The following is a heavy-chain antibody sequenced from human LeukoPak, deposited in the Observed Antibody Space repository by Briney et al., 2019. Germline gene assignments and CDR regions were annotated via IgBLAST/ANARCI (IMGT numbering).Heavy chain of an antibody. Sequence: NPGGSLRLSCAASGFTFSSYSMNWVRQAPGKGLDWVSFSSSSSAYIYYADSVKGRFTISRDNAKNSLYLQMNSLRAEDTAVYYCARSSGYYFDYWGQGTLVTVSS. CDR1: GFTFSSYS. D-gene: IGHD3-22*01. CDR3: ARSSGYYFDY. J-gene: IGHJ4*02. V-gene: IGHV3-21*01. CDR2: SSSSSAYI.